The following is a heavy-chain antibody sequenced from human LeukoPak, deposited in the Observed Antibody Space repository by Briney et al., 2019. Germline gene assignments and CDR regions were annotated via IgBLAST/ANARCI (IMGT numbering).Heavy chain of an antibody. CDR1: GYTFIAYY. J-gene: IGHJ4*02. CDR3: ARDRMVRGVTNNDY. CDR2: INPNSGGT. V-gene: IGHV1-2*02. Sequence: ASVKVSCKASGYTFIAYYMNWVRQAPGQGLEWMGWINPNSGGTNYAQKFQGRVTMTRDTSISTAYMVLSRLRSDDTAVYYCARDRMVRGVTNNDYWGQGTLVTVSS. D-gene: IGHD3-10*01.